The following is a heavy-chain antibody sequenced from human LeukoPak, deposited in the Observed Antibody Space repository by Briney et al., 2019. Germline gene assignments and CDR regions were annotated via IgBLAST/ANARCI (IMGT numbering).Heavy chain of an antibody. CDR1: GYTFTGYY. Sequence: RGASVKVSCKASGYTFTGYYMHWVRQAPGQGLKWMGWINPNSGGTNYAQKFQGRVTMTRDTSISTAYMELSRLRSDDTAVYYCARFKATRGPRYFQHWGQGTLVTVSS. CDR3: ARFKATRGPRYFQH. CDR2: INPNSGGT. J-gene: IGHJ1*01. D-gene: IGHD1-26*01. V-gene: IGHV1-2*02.